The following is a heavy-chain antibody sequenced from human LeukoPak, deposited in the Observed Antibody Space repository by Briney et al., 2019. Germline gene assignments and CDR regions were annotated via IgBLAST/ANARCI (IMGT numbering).Heavy chain of an antibody. D-gene: IGHD3-10*01. CDR1: GGTFSSYA. Sequence: GASVKVSCKASGGTFSSYAISWVRQAPGQGLEWMGGIIPIFGTANYAQKFQGRVTITADESTSTAYMELSSLRSEDTAVYYCARDATMVRGVNWFDPWGQGTLVTVSS. CDR3: ARDATMVRGVNWFDP. J-gene: IGHJ5*02. CDR2: IIPIFGTA. V-gene: IGHV1-69*13.